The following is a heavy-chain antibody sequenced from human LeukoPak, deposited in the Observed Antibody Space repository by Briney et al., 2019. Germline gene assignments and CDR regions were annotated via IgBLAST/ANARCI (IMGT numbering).Heavy chain of an antibody. D-gene: IGHD3-10*01. CDR1: GYTFTSYD. CDR2: MNPNSGNT. J-gene: IGHJ5*02. V-gene: IGHV1-8*01. Sequence: GASVKVSCKASGYTFTSYDINWVRQATGQGLEWMGWMNPNSGNTGYAQKFQGRVTMTRNTSISTAYMELSSLRSEDTAVYYCARVRTADYYGSGSYYPWGQGTLVTVSS. CDR3: ARVRTADYYGSGSYYP.